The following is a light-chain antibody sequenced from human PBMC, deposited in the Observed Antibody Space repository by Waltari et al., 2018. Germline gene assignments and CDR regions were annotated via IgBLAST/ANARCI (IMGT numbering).Light chain of an antibody. CDR1: QSLLHSNGYNY. CDR2: LGS. Sequence: DIVMTQSPLSLPVTPGEPASISCRPSQSLLHSNGYNYLDWYLQKPGQSPQLLIYLGSNRASGVPDRFSGSGSGTDFTLKISRVEAEDVGVYYCMQALQTTYTFGQGTKLEIK. J-gene: IGKJ2*01. CDR3: MQALQTTYT. V-gene: IGKV2-28*01.